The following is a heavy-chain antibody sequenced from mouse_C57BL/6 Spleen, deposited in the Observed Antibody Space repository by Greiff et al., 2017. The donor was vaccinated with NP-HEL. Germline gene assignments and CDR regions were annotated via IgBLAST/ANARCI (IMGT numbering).Heavy chain of an antibody. CDR3: ARPYGNYGYWYFDV. V-gene: IGHV1-53*01. CDR1: GYTFTSYW. J-gene: IGHJ1*03. CDR2: INPSNGGT. Sequence: QVQLQQPGTELVKPGASVKLSCKASGYTFTSYWMHWVKQRPGQGLEWIGNINPSNGGTNYNEKFKSKATLTVDKSSSTASMQLSSLTSEDSAVYYCARPYGNYGYWYFDVWGTGTTVTVSS. D-gene: IGHD2-1*01.